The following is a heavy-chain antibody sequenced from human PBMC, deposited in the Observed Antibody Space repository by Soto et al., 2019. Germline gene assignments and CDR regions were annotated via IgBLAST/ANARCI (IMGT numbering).Heavy chain of an antibody. CDR3: ASAYCGGDCSNYYYGMGV. Sequence: QVQLVQSGAEEKKPGASVKVSCKASGYTFTSYVMHWVRQAPGQSLEWMGWINAGNGHTKYSQKFQVRVTITRDTFASTAYIELSRMRSEDTAVYYCASAYCGGDCSNYYYGMGVWGQGTTVTVSS. CDR1: GYTFTSYV. D-gene: IGHD2-21*02. V-gene: IGHV1-3*05. J-gene: IGHJ6*02. CDR2: INAGNGHT.